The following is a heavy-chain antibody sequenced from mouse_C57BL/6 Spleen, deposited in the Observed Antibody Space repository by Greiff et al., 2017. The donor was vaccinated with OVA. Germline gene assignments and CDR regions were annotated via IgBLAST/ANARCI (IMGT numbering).Heavy chain of an antibody. CDR2: IYPGSGST. CDR3: ARVGGITTVGRFDY. V-gene: IGHV1-55*01. J-gene: IGHJ2*01. D-gene: IGHD1-1*01. Sequence: QVQLQQPGAELVKPGASVKMSCKASGYTFTSYWITWVKQRPGQGLEWIGDIYPGSGSTNYNEKFKSKATLTVDTSSSTAYMQLSSLTSEDSAVYYCARVGGITTVGRFDYWGQGTTLTVSS. CDR1: GYTFTSYW.